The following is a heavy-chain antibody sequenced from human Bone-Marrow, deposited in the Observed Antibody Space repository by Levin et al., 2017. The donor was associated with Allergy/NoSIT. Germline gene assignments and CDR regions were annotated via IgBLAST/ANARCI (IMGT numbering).Heavy chain of an antibody. CDR2: IKNKIDGETT. J-gene: IGHJ3*02. CDR3: TTEAGSGSYPDAYDI. V-gene: IGHV3-15*01. CDR1: GFIFTNAW. Sequence: GGSLRLSCGASGFIFTNAWMSWVRQAPGKGLEWVGQIKNKIDGETTDYAAPVEGRFIISRDDSNNRLFLQMNSLKVEDTAVYYCTTEAGSGSYPDAYDIWGRGTMVTVSS. D-gene: IGHD5-12*01.